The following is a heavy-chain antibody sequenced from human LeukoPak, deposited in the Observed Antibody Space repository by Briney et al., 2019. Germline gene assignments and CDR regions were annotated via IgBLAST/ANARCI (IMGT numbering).Heavy chain of an antibody. J-gene: IGHJ4*02. D-gene: IGHD5-18*01. CDR1: GFTFSSYG. V-gene: IGHV3-30*18. CDR3: AKDQEEGYSYGCYFDY. CDR2: ISYDGSNK. Sequence: GGSLRLSCAASGFTFSSYGMHWVRQAPGKGLEWVAVISYDGSNKYYADSVKGRFTISRDNSKNTLYLQMNSLRAEDTAVYYCAKDQEEGYSYGCYFDYWGRGTLVTVSS.